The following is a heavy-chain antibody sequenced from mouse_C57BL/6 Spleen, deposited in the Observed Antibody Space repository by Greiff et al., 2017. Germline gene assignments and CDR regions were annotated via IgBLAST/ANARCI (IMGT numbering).Heavy chain of an antibody. J-gene: IGHJ2*01. D-gene: IGHD1-1*01. Sequence: VQLQQPGAELVKPGASVKLSCKASGYTFTSYWMHWVKQRPGRGLEWIGRIAPNSGGTKYTENFKSKATLTVDKPASTAYMQLSSLTSEDSAVYYCAAGGITTVFDYWGQGTTLTVSS. CDR3: AAGGITTVFDY. CDR2: IAPNSGGT. V-gene: IGHV1-72*01. CDR1: GYTFTSYW.